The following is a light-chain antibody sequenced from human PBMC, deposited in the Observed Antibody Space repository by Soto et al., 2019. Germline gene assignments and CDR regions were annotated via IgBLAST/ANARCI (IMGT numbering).Light chain of an antibody. CDR2: DVT. J-gene: IGLJ2*01. CDR1: RSDVGIYNY. Sequence: QSAPTQPRSLSGSPGQSVTISCTGTRSDVGIYNYVSWYQQHPGKAPKLIIFDVTKRPSGVPDRFSGSKSGNTASLTISGLQAEDEADYFCCSYGGAYTFVIFGGGTKVTVL. V-gene: IGLV2-11*01. CDR3: CSYGGAYTFVI.